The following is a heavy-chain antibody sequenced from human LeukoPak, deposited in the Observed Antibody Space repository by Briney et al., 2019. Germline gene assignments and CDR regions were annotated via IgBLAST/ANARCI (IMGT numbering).Heavy chain of an antibody. CDR2: IKSDGSII. D-gene: IGHD3-10*01. V-gene: IGHV3-74*03. Sequence: GGSLRLSCAASGFTFSSSWMHWVRQAPGKGLVWVSLIKSDGSIIKYADSVKGRFTISRDNAKNTLYLQMNSLRPEDTAVYYCASPFGAPGYWGQGTLVTVPS. CDR3: ASPFGAPGY. J-gene: IGHJ4*02. CDR1: GFTFSSSW.